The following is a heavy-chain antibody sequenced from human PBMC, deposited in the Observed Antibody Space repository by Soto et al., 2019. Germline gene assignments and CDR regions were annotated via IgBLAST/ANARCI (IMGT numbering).Heavy chain of an antibody. J-gene: IGHJ4*02. CDR1: GGTFSSYA. CDR3: ARRPFPSDYYDSSGYSH. D-gene: IGHD3-22*01. Sequence: SVKVSCKASGGTFSSYAISWVRQAPGQGLEWMGGIIPIFGTANYAQKFQGRVTITADESTSTAYMELSSLRSEDTAVYYCARRPFPSDYYDSSGYSHWGQGTLVTVSS. V-gene: IGHV1-69*13. CDR2: IIPIFGTA.